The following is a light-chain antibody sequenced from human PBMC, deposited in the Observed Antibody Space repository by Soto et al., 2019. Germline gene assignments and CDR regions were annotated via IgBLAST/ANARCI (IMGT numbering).Light chain of an antibody. CDR2: DGS. CDR1: QNLHSF. V-gene: IGKV3-11*01. CDR3: QQRTRWPMT. Sequence: EIVVTQSPAPLAVSPGGRVTLSRRASQNLHSFLNWYQQRPGQAPRPLIYDGSKRAAGVPDRISGDGSGTDYTLTISSLEPEDFAVYYCQQRTRWPMTFGQGTRLEIK. J-gene: IGKJ5*01.